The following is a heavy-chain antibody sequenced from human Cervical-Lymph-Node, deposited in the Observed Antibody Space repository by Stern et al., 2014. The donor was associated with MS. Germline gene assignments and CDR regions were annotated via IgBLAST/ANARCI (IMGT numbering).Heavy chain of an antibody. J-gene: IGHJ5*02. D-gene: IGHD1-26*01. Sequence: QVQLGQSGPGLVKPSQTLSLTCTVSGGSISSSGYYWSWIRQPADKGLEWIGRIHDSGSTYYNPSLKSRVTISTDTAKNPFSPKLTSVTAADTAVYYCATTRWDLFTWNWFDPWGQGTLVTVSS. CDR1: GGSISSSGYY. CDR3: ATTRWDLFTWNWFDP. CDR2: IHDSGST. V-gene: IGHV4-61*02.